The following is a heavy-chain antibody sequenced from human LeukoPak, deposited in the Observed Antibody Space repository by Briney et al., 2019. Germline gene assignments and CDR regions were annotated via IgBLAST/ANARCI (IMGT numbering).Heavy chain of an antibody. CDR3: GKEGGA. Sequence: PGGSLRLSCAASGFTFGSYVMTWVRQAPGKGPEWVSAIGGRGGSTYYADSVGGRFTISRDNSKDMVYLQMNSLKVEDTATYYCGKEGGAWGQGTKVTVSS. CDR1: GFTFGSYV. D-gene: IGHD3-16*01. J-gene: IGHJ5*02. CDR2: IGGRGGST. V-gene: IGHV3-23*01.